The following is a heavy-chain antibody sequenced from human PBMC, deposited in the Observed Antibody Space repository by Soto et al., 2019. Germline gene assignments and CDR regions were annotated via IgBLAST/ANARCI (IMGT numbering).Heavy chain of an antibody. CDR1: GFTFSSYA. CDR3: ARETFNIVATRAFDL. J-gene: IGHJ2*01. Sequence: QVQLVESGGGVVQPGRSLRLSCAASGFTFSSYAMHWVRQAPGKGLEWVAVISYDGSNKYYADSVKGRFTISRDNSKNTLYLQMNSLRAEDTAVYYCARETFNIVATRAFDLWGRGTLVTVSS. V-gene: IGHV3-30-3*01. CDR2: ISYDGSNK. D-gene: IGHD5-12*01.